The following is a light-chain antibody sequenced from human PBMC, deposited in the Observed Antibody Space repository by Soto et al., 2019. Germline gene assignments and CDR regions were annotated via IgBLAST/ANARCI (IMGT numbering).Light chain of an antibody. V-gene: IGLV2-14*01. CDR3: SSYTSSSTL. CDR1: SSDVGGYNY. Sequence: QSALTQPASVSGSPGQSITISCTGTSSDVGGYNYVSWYQQYPGKAPKLMIYEVSNRPSGVSNRFSGSKSGNTASLTISGLQAEDEADYYCSSYTSSSTLFGGGTKVNVL. CDR2: EVS. J-gene: IGLJ2*01.